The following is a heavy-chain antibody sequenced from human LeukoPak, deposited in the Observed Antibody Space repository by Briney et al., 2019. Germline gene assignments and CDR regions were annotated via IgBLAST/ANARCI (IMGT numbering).Heavy chain of an antibody. CDR3: AKDGEQWLAYYFDY. Sequence: PGGSLRLSCAASGFTFSSNWMHWVRQAPGKGLVWVSRINEDGSTTNYADSVKGRSTIFRDNAKNTLYLQMNSLRAEDTAVYYCAKDGEQWLAYYFDYWGQGTLVTVSS. J-gene: IGHJ4*02. CDR1: GFTFSSNW. D-gene: IGHD6-19*01. V-gene: IGHV3-74*01. CDR2: INEDGSTT.